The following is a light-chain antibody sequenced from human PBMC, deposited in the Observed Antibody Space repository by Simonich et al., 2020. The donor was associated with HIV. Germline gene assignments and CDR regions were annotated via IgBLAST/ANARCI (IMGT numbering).Light chain of an antibody. V-gene: IGKV3-15*01. CDR3: QQYNNWPLF. CDR2: GAS. J-gene: IGKJ2*01. Sequence: EIVMTQSPATLSVSPGKRATLSCRASQTISTNLAWDQKKPGQAPRLLIYGASTRATGVPPRFSGTGSGTEFTLTISSVQSEDFVIYYCQQYNNWPLFFGQGTKLEIK. CDR1: QTISTN.